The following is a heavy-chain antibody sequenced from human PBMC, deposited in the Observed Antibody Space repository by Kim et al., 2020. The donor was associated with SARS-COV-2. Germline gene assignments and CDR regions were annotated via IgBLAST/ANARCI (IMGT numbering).Heavy chain of an antibody. D-gene: IGHD3-16*01. CDR1: GGSFSGYY. CDR2: INHRGST. CDR3: AGGRAGEPHGFDY. V-gene: IGHV4-34*01. J-gene: IGHJ4*02. Sequence: SETLSLTCAVFGGSFSGYYWSWIRQPPGKGLEWIGEINHRGSTNYNPSLKSRVTTSVDTSKNQFSLKLRSVTAADTAVYFCAGGRAGEPHGFDYWGQGTLVTVSS.